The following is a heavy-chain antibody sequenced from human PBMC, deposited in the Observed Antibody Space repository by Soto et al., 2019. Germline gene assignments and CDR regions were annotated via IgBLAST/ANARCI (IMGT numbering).Heavy chain of an antibody. V-gene: IGHV1-69*01. CDR2: IIPIFGTA. CDR1: GGTFSSYA. Sequence: QVQVVQSGAEVKKPGSSVKVSCKASGGTFSSYAITWVRQAPGQGLEWMGGIIPIFGTANYAQKFQGRVTITADESTSTAYMELSSLRSEDTAVYDCAADYYDTSGYYFAYWGQGTLVTVSS. D-gene: IGHD3-22*01. CDR3: AADYYDTSGYYFAY. J-gene: IGHJ4*02.